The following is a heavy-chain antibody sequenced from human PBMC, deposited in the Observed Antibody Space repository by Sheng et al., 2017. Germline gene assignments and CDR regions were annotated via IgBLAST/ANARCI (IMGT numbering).Heavy chain of an antibody. CDR1: GGSISSYY. Sequence: QVQLQESGPGLVKPSETLSLTCTVSGGSISSYYWSWIRQPPGKGLEWIGYIYYSGSTNYNPSLKSRVTISVDTSKNQFSLKLSSVTAADTAVYYCARYYYDSSGYYYTRDYYYYYMDVWGQGPRSPS. CDR3: ARYYYDSSGYYYTRDYYYYYMDV. J-gene: IGHJ6*03. CDR2: IYYSGST. D-gene: IGHD3-22*01. V-gene: IGHV4-59*12.